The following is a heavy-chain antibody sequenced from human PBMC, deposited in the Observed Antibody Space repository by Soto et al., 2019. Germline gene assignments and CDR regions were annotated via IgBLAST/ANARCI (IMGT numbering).Heavy chain of an antibody. D-gene: IGHD7-27*01. CDR1: GDSMGSGGHY. Sequence: QVQLQESGPGLVKPSQTLSLTCTVSGDSMGSGGHYYNWIRLLPGKGLEWIGYIYYSGATHYNPSLRGRVSISIDTSNNQFSLRLISVTAADTALYFCARVKDLEPTVWGYWGQGTQVTVSS. CDR2: IYYSGAT. V-gene: IGHV4-31*03. CDR3: ARVKDLEPTVWGY. J-gene: IGHJ4*02.